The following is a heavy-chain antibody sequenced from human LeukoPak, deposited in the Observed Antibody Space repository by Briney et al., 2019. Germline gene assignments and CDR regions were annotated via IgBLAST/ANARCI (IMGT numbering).Heavy chain of an antibody. D-gene: IGHD6-19*01. CDR3: ARSSGWYAPAIDY. CDR2: ISGSNGNR. Sequence: ASVKVSCKASRYTFTTYDFTWVRQAPGQRLEWMGWISGSNGNRNYAQKLQGRVTMTTDTSTSTAYMELRSLRSDDTAVYYCARSSGWYAPAIDYWGQGTLVTVSS. J-gene: IGHJ4*02. V-gene: IGHV1-18*01. CDR1: RYTFTTYD.